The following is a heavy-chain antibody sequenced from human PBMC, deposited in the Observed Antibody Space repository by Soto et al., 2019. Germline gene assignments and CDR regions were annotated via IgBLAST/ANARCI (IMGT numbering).Heavy chain of an antibody. V-gene: IGHV1-18*01. J-gene: IGHJ2*01. CDR3: ARNYYYDSSGSIAYPFYWYFDL. D-gene: IGHD3-22*01. CDR1: GYTFTSYG. CDR2: ISAYNGNT. Sequence: ASVKVSCKASGYTFTSYGISWVRQAPGQGLEWMGWISAYNGNTNYAQKLQGRVTMTTDTSTSTAYMELSSLRSEDTAVYYCARNYYYDSSGSIAYPFYWYFDLWGRGTLVTVSS.